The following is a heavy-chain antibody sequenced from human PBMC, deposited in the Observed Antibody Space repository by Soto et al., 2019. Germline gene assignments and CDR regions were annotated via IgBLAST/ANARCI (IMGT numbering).Heavy chain of an antibody. CDR3: IQLDY. Sequence: QVQLVESGGGVVQPGRSLRLSCAASGFTFSSYAMHWVRQAPGKGLEWVAVISYDGSNKYYADSVKGRFTISRDNSKNTLYLQMNSLRAEDTAVYYCIQLDYWGQGTLVTVSS. CDR2: ISYDGSNK. CDR1: GFTFSSYA. J-gene: IGHJ4*02. V-gene: IGHV3-30-3*01.